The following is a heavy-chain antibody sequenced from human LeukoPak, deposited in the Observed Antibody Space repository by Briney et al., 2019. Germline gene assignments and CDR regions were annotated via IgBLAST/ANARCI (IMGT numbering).Heavy chain of an antibody. CDR1: GGSISSYY. D-gene: IGHD6-13*01. V-gene: IGHV4-4*07. CDR3: AKLLEQQQVYYFDF. CDR2: IYTSGST. Sequence: SETLSLTCTVSGGSISSYYWSWIRQPAGKGLEWIGRIYTSGSTNYNPSLKSRVTMSVDTSKNQFSLKLSSVTAEDTAVYYCAKLLEQQQVYYFDFWGQGALVTVSS. J-gene: IGHJ4*02.